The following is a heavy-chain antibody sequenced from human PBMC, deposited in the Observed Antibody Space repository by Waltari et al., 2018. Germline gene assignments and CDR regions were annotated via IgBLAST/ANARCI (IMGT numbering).Heavy chain of an antibody. Sequence: QVQLVQSGAEVKRPGASVRVSCKASGYPFSDHYVRWVRQAPGQGLEWMGWINPKYGGKDYSQKFQGRVTMTGDTSISTAYMELNRLTSDDTAVYFCARDDGSTSGADYWGQGTLVTVSS. V-gene: IGHV1-2*02. D-gene: IGHD3-10*01. CDR3: ARDDGSTSGADY. CDR2: INPKYGGK. J-gene: IGHJ4*02. CDR1: GYPFSDHY.